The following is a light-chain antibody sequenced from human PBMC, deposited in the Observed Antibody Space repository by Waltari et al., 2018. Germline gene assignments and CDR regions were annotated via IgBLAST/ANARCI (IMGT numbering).Light chain of an antibody. J-gene: IGLJ1*01. V-gene: IGLV2-14*02. CDR2: HAV. Sequence: PGKPPRPLSYHAVRRPSGVSNRFSASMSGYTASLTISGLQAEDEADYYCCSYTSSDTYVFGSGTTVTVL. CDR3: CSYTSSDTYV.